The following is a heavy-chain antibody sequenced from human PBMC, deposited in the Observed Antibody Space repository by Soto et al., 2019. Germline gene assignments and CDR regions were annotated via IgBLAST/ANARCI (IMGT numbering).Heavy chain of an antibody. CDR2: ISYEGSNE. Sequence: GGSLRLSCAASGFTFSSYAMHWVRQAPGTGLEWVAVISYEGSNEYYADSVKGRFTISRDNSKNTLYLQMNSLRTEDTAVYYCARVLGGMATVPFDYWGQGALVTVSS. J-gene: IGHJ4*02. V-gene: IGHV3-30-3*01. CDR1: GFTFSSYA. CDR3: ARVLGGMATVPFDY. D-gene: IGHD4-4*01.